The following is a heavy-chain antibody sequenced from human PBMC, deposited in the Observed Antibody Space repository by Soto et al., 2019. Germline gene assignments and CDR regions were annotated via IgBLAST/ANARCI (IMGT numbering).Heavy chain of an antibody. CDR3: ARDPPHYDFWSGPVDY. V-gene: IGHV1-2*02. D-gene: IGHD3-3*01. Sequence: ASVKVSCKASGYTFTGYYMHWVRQAPGQGLEWMGWINPNSGGTNYAQKFQGRVTMTRDTSISTAYMELSRLRSDDTAVYYCARDPPHYDFWSGPVDYWGQGSLVIGSS. CDR1: GYTFTGYY. CDR2: INPNSGGT. J-gene: IGHJ4*02.